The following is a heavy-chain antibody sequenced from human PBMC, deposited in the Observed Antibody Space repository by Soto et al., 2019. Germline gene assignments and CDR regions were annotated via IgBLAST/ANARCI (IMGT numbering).Heavy chain of an antibody. CDR2: ISSSSSTI. CDR1: GFTFSSYS. Sequence: GGSLRLSCAASGFTFSSYSMNWVRQAPGKGLEWVSYISSSSSTIYYADYVKGRFTISRDNAKNSLYLQMNSLRAEDTAVYYCARAPYSYYDFWSGYYPLYYMDVWGKGTTVTVSS. V-gene: IGHV3-48*01. J-gene: IGHJ6*03. CDR3: ARAPYSYYDFWSGYYPLYYMDV. D-gene: IGHD3-3*01.